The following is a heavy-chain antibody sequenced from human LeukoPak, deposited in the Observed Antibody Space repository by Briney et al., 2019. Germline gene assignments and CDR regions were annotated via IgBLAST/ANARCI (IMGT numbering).Heavy chain of an antibody. V-gene: IGHV4-38-2*01. CDR3: ARVDYYDSSGYLY. CDR1: GYSISSGYY. D-gene: IGHD3-22*01. J-gene: IGHJ4*02. Sequence: KPSETLSLTCAVSGYSISSGYYWGWIRQPPGKGLEWIGSIYHSGSTYYNPSLKSRVTISVDTSKNQFSLKLSSVTAADTAVYYCARVDYYDSSGYLYWGQGTPDTVSS. CDR2: IYHSGST.